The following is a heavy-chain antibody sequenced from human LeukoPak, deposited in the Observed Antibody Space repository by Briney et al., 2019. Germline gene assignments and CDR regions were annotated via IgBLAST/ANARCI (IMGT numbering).Heavy chain of an antibody. CDR3: ARDGLWIQNAFDI. J-gene: IGHJ3*02. CDR2: IFYSGNT. D-gene: IGHD5-18*01. V-gene: IGHV4-39*07. CDR1: GGSISTSNYF. Sequence: PSETLSLTCTVSGGSISTSNYFWGWIRQPPGKGLEWIGSIFYSGNTYYNPSLKSRVTISVDTSTNQFSLKLSSVTAADTAVYYCARDGLWIQNAFDIWGQGTMVTVSS.